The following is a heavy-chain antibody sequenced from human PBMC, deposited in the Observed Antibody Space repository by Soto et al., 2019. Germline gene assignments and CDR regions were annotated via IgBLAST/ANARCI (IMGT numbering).Heavy chain of an antibody. J-gene: IGHJ6*02. D-gene: IGHD1-26*01. Sequence: EVQLVESGGGLVQPGGSLKLSCAASGFTFSGSAMHWVRQASGKGLEWVGRIRSKANSYATAYAASVKGRFTISRDDSKNTAYLQMNSLKTEDTAVYYCTSSTATTGYYYGMDVWGQGTTVTVSS. CDR3: TSSTATTGYYYGMDV. V-gene: IGHV3-73*02. CDR1: GFTFSGSA. CDR2: IRSKANSYAT.